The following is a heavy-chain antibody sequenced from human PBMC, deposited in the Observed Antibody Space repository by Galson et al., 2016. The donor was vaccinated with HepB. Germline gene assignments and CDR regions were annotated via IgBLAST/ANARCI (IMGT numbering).Heavy chain of an antibody. CDR1: GGTFSNYA. J-gene: IGHJ3*02. D-gene: IGHD6-13*01. CDR2: IIAVFRIG. Sequence: QSGAEVKKPGESLRISCKASGGTFSNYAFSWVRQAPGQGLEWMGGIIAVFRIGNYAQKFQGRVKITADDSTSTAYMELSSLRSEDTAVYYCAREFPGSARGTHDAFDIWGRGTMVTVSS. CDR3: AREFPGSARGTHDAFDI. V-gene: IGHV1-69*01.